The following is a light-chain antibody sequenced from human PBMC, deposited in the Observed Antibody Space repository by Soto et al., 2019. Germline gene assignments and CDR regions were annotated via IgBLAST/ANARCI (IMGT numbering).Light chain of an antibody. CDR2: QTS. CDR1: QYINTR. Sequence: EIVVTQSPATLSLFPGDRVTLSCRASQYINTRLACYQHRPCQAPRLLIYQTSIRAAGIPARFSASGSGTDFNLNISDVQPADFALYYCHPPQSWPRTFGQGTNVDI. CDR3: HPPQSWPRT. V-gene: IGKV3-11*01. J-gene: IGKJ1*01.